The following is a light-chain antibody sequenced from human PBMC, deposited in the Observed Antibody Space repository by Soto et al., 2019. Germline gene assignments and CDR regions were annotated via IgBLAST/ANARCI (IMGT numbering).Light chain of an antibody. J-gene: IGLJ1*01. CDR2: EVT. CDR3: SSYGGSNNLYV. Sequence: QSALTQPPSASGSPGQSVTISCTGTSSDVGGYNYVSWYRQHPGKAPKLMIYEVTKRPSGVPDRFSGSKSGNTASLTVSGLQAEDEADYYCSSYGGSNNLYVFGTGTKVTVL. V-gene: IGLV2-8*01. CDR1: SSDVGGYNY.